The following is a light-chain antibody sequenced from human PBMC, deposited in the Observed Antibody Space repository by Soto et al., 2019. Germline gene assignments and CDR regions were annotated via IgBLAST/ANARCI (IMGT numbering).Light chain of an antibody. CDR1: SSNIGAAYD. V-gene: IGLV1-40*01. CDR2: GNN. Sequence: QSVLTQPPSVSGAPGQRVIISRTGSSSNIGAAYDVQWYQQVPGTAPKVLMYGNNNRPSGVPDRFSGHQSGTSASLAITGLLPEDEAAYYCQSFDNRLNAVIFGGGTKLTVL. CDR3: QSFDNRLNAVI. J-gene: IGLJ2*01.